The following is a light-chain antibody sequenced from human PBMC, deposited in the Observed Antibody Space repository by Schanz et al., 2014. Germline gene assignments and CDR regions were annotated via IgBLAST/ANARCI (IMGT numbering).Light chain of an antibody. J-gene: IGKJ1*01. CDR3: QQYYDTVWT. CDR1: QSVLFASNNKNY. V-gene: IGKV4-1*01. Sequence: DIVMTQSPDSLAVSLGERATIDCKSSQSVLFASNNKNYLAWYQQKPGHPPKLLIYWASTRQSGVPDRFSGSGSGTDFTLTISSLQAEDVAVYYCQQYYDTVWTFGQGTKVEIK. CDR2: WAS.